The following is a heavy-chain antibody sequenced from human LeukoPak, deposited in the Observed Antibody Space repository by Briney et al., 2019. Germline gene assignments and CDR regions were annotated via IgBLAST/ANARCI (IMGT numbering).Heavy chain of an antibody. CDR3: ARDRRMATIDY. V-gene: IGHV3-30-3*01. Sequence: GRSLRLSCAASGFTFSSYAMGWVRQAPGKGLEWVAVISYDGSNKYYADSVKGRFTISRDTSKNTLYLKMNSLRAEDTAVYYCARDRRMATIDYWGQGTLVTVSS. D-gene: IGHD5-24*01. J-gene: IGHJ4*02. CDR2: ISYDGSNK. CDR1: GFTFSSYA.